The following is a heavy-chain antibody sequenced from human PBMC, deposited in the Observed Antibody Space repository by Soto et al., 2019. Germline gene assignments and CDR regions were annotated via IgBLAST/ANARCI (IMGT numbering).Heavy chain of an antibody. Sequence: QVQLVESGGGEVQPGRSLRLSCTASGFTFSDFGMHWVRQSPGKGLEWVAVISFEGSNKYFAESVKGRFTISRDDSKNTVYLQMNSLRPEDTAVYFCARDFTGYNYQYKFGFWCQGTLGTVSS. CDR1: GFTFSDFG. J-gene: IGHJ4*02. V-gene: IGHV3-30*03. CDR3: ARDFTGYNYQYKFGF. CDR2: ISFEGSNK. D-gene: IGHD1-1*01.